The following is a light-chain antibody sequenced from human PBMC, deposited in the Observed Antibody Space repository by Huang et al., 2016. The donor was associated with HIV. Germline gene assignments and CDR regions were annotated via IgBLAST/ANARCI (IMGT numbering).Light chain of an antibody. CDR2: DAS. J-gene: IGKJ4*01. V-gene: IGKV3-11*01. CDR1: QSISNY. Sequence: EIVLTQSPATLSLSPGERATLSCRASQSISNYLAWYQQKPGQAPRLLIYDASNRATGIPARLSGSGSGTYFTLTISSLESEDFAVYYCQQRSRTFGGGTKVEIK. CDR3: QQRSRT.